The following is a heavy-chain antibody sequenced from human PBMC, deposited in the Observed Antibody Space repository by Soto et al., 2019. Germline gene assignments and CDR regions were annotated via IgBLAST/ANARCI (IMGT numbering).Heavy chain of an antibody. V-gene: IGHV4-59*08. CDR2: IYYSGST. CDR3: ARRYRSFFYY. D-gene: IGHD2-2*01. CDR1: GGSISSYY. Sequence: SGTLSLTCTVSGGSISSYYWSWIRQPPGKGLEWIGYIYYSGSTNYNPSLKSRVTISVDTSKNQFSLKLSSVTAADTAVYYCARRYRSFFYYPGQGTLVPVSS. J-gene: IGHJ4*02.